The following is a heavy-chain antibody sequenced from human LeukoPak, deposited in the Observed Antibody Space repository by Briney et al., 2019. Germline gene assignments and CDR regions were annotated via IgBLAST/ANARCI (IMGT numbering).Heavy chain of an antibody. CDR2: IYYSGST. Sequence: PSDTLSLPCTVSGGSLSSYYWSWIRQPPGKGLECIGYIYYSGSTNYNPSLKSRVTISVDTSKNQFSLKLSSVTAADTAVYYCASREIVGASTFAYWGQGTLVTVSS. CDR1: GGSLSSYY. J-gene: IGHJ4*02. V-gene: IGHV4-59*07. D-gene: IGHD1-26*01. CDR3: ASREIVGASTFAY.